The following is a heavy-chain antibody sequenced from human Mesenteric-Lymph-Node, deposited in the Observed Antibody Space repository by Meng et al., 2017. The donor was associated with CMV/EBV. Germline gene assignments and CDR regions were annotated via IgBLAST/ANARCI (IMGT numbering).Heavy chain of an antibody. D-gene: IGHD3-10*01. CDR1: GGTFSSYG. Sequence: SGGTFSSYGITWVRQPPGQGLEWMGGIIPIFGTPNYAQKFQDRVSITADQSTSTAYMELSSLTSEDTAVYYCARVFGSGTYYMAMVYWGQGTLVTVSS. J-gene: IGHJ4*02. CDR2: IIPIFGTP. V-gene: IGHV1-69*01. CDR3: ARVFGSGTYYMAMVY.